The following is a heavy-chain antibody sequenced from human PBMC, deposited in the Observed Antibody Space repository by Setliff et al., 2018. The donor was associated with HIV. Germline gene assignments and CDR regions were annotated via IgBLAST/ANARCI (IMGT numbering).Heavy chain of an antibody. CDR3: ATYNWNFIVGY. J-gene: IGHJ4*02. D-gene: IGHD1-7*01. CDR2: IYYSWST. Sequence: ETLSLTCTVSGGSISSSSYYWGWIRQPPGKGLEWIGSIYYSWSTYYNPSLKSRVTISVDTSKNQFSLKLSSVTAADTAVYYCATYNWNFIVGYWGQGTLVTVS. V-gene: IGHV4-39*07. CDR1: GGSISSSSYY.